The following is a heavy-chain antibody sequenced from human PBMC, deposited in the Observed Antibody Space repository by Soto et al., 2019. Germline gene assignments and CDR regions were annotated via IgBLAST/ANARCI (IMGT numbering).Heavy chain of an antibody. J-gene: IGHJ6*02. CDR2: MNPNSGNT. CDR3: ARGLIAAAPSSYYYGMDV. D-gene: IGHD6-13*01. V-gene: IGHV1-8*01. Sequence: ASVKVSCKASGYTFTSYDINWVRQATGQGLEWMGWMNPNSGNTGYAQKFQGRVTMTRNTSISTAYMELSSLRSEDTAVYYCARGLIAAAPSSYYYGMDVWGQGTTVTVSS. CDR1: GYTFTSYD.